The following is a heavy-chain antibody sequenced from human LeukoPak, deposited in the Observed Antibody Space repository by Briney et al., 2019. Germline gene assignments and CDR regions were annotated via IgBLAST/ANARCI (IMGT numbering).Heavy chain of an antibody. V-gene: IGHV1-3*01. CDR1: GYTFTSYA. CDR3: ARVRRYYDFWSGYYTTFDY. Sequence: ASVKVSCKASGYTFTSYAMHWVRQAPGQRLEWMGWINAGNGNTKYSQKFQGRVTITRDTSASTAYMELSSLRSEDTAVYYCARVRRYYDFWSGYYTTFDYWGQGTLVTVSS. CDR2: INAGNGNT. D-gene: IGHD3-3*01. J-gene: IGHJ4*02.